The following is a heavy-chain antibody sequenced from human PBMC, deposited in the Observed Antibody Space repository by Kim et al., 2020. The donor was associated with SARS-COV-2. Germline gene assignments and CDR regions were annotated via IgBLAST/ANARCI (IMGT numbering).Heavy chain of an antibody. J-gene: IGHJ3*01. Sequence: SETLSLTCTVSGGSISSGGYYWSWIRQHPGKGLEWIGYIYYSGSTYYNPSLKSRVTISVDTSKNQFSLKLSSVTAADTAVYYCASSTTPGLYGDSWGQGTMVTVSS. CDR2: IYYSGST. CDR1: GGSISSGGYY. V-gene: IGHV4-31*03. D-gene: IGHD4-17*01. CDR3: ASSTTPGLYGDS.